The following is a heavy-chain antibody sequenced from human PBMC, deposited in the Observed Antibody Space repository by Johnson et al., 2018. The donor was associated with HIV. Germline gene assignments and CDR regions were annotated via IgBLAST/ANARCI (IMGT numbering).Heavy chain of an antibody. V-gene: IGHV3-74*03. CDR2: LNSDGSST. CDR3: ARDGTTGPSGDAFDI. Sequence: VQLVESGGGLVQPGGSLRLSCAASGFTFSSYWMHWVRQVPGKGLVWVSRLNSDGSSTSYADSVKGRFTISKDTAKNTLYLQMNSLRAEDTALYYCARDGTTGPSGDAFDIWGQGTMVTVSS. J-gene: IGHJ3*02. D-gene: IGHD4-17*01. CDR1: GFTFSSYW.